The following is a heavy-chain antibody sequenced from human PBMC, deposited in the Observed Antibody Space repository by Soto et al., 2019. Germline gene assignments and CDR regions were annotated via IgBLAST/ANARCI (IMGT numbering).Heavy chain of an antibody. V-gene: IGHV3-43*01. D-gene: IGHD3-10*01. J-gene: IGHJ6*02. CDR1: GFTFGSYT. CDR3: AKNIGAHGSGGGDV. Sequence: EEQLVESGGAVVQPGGSLRLSCEASGFTFGSYTMHWVRQAPGKGLEWVSLISWNGGSSFYADSVKGRFTISREKSRNSLYLQMNSLRPEDSPLYYCAKNIGAHGSGGGDVWGHGTTVTVSS. CDR2: ISWNGGSS.